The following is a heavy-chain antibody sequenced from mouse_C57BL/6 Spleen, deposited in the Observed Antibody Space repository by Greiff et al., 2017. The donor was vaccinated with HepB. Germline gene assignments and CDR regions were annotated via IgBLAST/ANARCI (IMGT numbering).Heavy chain of an antibody. J-gene: IGHJ1*03. D-gene: IGHD1-1*01. V-gene: IGHV1-64*01. CDR3: ARERITTVVGYFDV. CDR1: GYTFTSYW. Sequence: QVQLKQPGAELVKPGASVKLSCKASGYTFTSYWMHWVKQRPGQGLEWIGMIHPNSGSTNYNEKFKSKATLTVDKSSSTAYMQLSSLTSEDSAVYYCARERITTVVGYFDVWGTGTTVTVSS. CDR2: IHPNSGST.